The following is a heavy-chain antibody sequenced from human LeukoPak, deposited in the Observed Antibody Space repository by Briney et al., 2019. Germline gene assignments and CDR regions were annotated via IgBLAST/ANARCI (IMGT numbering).Heavy chain of an antibody. Sequence: SETLSLTCTVSGGSISTSNYYWGWIRQPPGKGLEWIGNIFYSGSTYYSPSLKSRVTISLDTSRNQFSLQLNSVTPEDTAVYYCASEKIWFGELSTFPFDYWGQGTLVTVSS. CDR2: IFYSGST. CDR3: ASEKIWFGELSTFPFDY. J-gene: IGHJ4*02. CDR1: GGSISTSNYY. D-gene: IGHD3-10*01. V-gene: IGHV4-39*07.